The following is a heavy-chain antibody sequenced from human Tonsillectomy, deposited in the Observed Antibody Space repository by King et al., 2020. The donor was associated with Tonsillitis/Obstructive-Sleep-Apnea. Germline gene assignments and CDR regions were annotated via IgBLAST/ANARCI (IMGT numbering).Heavy chain of an antibody. CDR3: ARQDYDFWSGYWAHNWFDP. CDR1: GGSISSYY. D-gene: IGHD3-3*01. V-gene: IGHV4-59*08. Sequence: VQLQESGSGLVKPSETLSLTCTVSGGSISSYYWSWIRQPPGKGLEWIGYIYYSGSTNYNPSLKSRVTISVDTSKNQFSLKLSSVTAADTAVYYCARQDYDFWSGYWAHNWFDPWGQGTLVTVSS. J-gene: IGHJ5*02. CDR2: IYYSGST.